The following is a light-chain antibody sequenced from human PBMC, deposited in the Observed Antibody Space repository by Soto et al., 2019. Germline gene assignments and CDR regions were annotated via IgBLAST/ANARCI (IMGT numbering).Light chain of an antibody. Sequence: NFMLTQPHSVSESPGKTVTISCTRSSGSIASNYVQWYQQRPGSAPTPVIYEDSQRPSGVPDRFSGSIDSSSNSASLTTSRLQTEDEADYYCQSFDINNVVFGGGTKVTVL. J-gene: IGLJ2*01. CDR3: QSFDINNVV. CDR2: EDS. CDR1: SGSIASNY. V-gene: IGLV6-57*04.